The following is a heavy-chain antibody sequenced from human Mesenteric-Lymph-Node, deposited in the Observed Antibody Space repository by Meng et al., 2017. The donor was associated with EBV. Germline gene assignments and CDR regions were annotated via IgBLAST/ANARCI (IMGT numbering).Heavy chain of an antibody. CDR3: AKDKNADLIHYFDH. V-gene: IGHV4-34*01. CDR1: GGSFSDDY. Sequence: QVQLQRWGAGLLKPSETLSLTCDVSGGSFSDDYWSWIRQPPGRGLEWIGEINHSGSTGYNPSLKSRVTISVDTSKNQFSVRLTSVTAADTAVYYCAKDKNADLIHYFDHWGQGTLVTVFS. CDR2: INHSGST. D-gene: IGHD2-8*01. J-gene: IGHJ4*02.